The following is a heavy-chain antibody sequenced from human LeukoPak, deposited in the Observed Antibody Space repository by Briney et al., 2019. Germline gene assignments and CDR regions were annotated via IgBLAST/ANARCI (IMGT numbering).Heavy chain of an antibody. Sequence: SETLSLTCTVSGGSISSGSYYWSWIRQPAGKGLEWIGRIYTSGSTNYNPSLKSRVTMSVDTSKNQFSLKLSSVTAADTAVYYCAREGDYIAAAYFDYWGQGTLVTVSS. CDR3: AREGDYIAAAYFDY. V-gene: IGHV4-61*02. CDR2: IYTSGST. D-gene: IGHD6-13*01. CDR1: GGSISSGSYY. J-gene: IGHJ4*02.